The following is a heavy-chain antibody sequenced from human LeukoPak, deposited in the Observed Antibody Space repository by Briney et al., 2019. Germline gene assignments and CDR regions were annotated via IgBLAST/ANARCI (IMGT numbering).Heavy chain of an antibody. Sequence: GGSLKLSCAASGFTFSGSAVHWVRQASGKGLEWVGRIRSKANSYATAYAASVKGRFTISRDDSKNTAYLQMNSLKTEDTAVYYCTRLGSLGYCSSTSCYAPYYYYGMDVWGKGTTVTVSS. CDR3: TRLGSLGYCSSTSCYAPYYYYGMDV. D-gene: IGHD2-2*01. CDR2: IRSKANSYAT. CDR1: GFTFSGSA. J-gene: IGHJ6*04. V-gene: IGHV3-73*01.